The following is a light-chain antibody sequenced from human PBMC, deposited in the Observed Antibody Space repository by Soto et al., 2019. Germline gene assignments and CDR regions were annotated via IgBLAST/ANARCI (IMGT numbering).Light chain of an antibody. V-gene: IGLV1-40*01. CDR1: SSNIGAGYD. J-gene: IGLJ3*02. CDR3: QSYDSSLSGWV. CDR2: GNS. Sequence: QSVLTQPPSVSGAPGQRVTISCTGSSSNIGAGYDVHWYQQLPGTAPKLLIYGNSNRPSGVPDRFSGSKSGTSASLAITGVQAEEEADYYCQSYDSSLSGWVFGGGTKLT.